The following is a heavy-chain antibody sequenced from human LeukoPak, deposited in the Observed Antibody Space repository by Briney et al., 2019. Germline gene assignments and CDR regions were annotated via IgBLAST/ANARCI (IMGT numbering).Heavy chain of an antibody. CDR2: IRQDGGEK. CDR3: ARDGTAAGLYFDL. V-gene: IGHV3-7*01. CDR1: VFTFRSYW. Sequence: GGSLRLSCPVSVFTFRSYWMNWVRQAPAKGLEWVASIRQDGGEKSYVDSVKGRFTISRDNTKNSLYLQINSLRAEDTAVYYCARDGTAAGLYFDLWGQGTLVTVSS. D-gene: IGHD6-13*01. J-gene: IGHJ4*01.